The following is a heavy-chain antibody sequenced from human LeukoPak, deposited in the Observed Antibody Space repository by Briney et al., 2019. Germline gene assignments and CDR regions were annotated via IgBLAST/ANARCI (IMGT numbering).Heavy chain of an antibody. D-gene: IGHD3-10*01. CDR2: IYYSGST. CDR1: GGSISSSSYY. V-gene: IGHV4-39*07. Sequence: SETLSLTCTVSGGSISSSSYYWGWIRQPPGKGLEWIGSIYYSGSTYYNPSLKSRVTISVDTSKYQFSLKLSSVTAADTAVYYCARTGKYGSGYYYYYMDVWGKGTTVTVSS. J-gene: IGHJ6*03. CDR3: ARTGKYGSGYYYYYMDV.